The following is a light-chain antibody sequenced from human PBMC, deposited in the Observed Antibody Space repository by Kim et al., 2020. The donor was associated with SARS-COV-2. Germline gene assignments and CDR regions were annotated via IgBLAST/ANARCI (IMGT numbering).Light chain of an antibody. CDR3: QQSYNFPRT. V-gene: IGKV1D-12*01. Sequence: ASVGDTVTIPCRATQTVGSWLAWYQQKPGTAPRLLIYSTSSLQSGAPSRFSGSGSGTVYTLTITSLQPEDFATYYCQQSYNFPRTFGQGTKVDIK. CDR1: QTVGSW. J-gene: IGKJ1*01. CDR2: STS.